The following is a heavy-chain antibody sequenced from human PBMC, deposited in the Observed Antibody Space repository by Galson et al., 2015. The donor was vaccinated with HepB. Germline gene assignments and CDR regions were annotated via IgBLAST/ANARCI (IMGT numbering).Heavy chain of an antibody. CDR3: ARDAAAAVAGYYYYYGMDV. CDR1: GYTFTNYG. J-gene: IGHJ6*02. CDR2: ISAYNAKT. Sequence: SVKVSCKASGYTFTNYGISWVRQAPGQGLQWMGWISAYNAKTNYAQNLQGRVTMTTDTSTSKNQFSLKLSSVIAADTAVYYCARDAAAAVAGYYYYYGMDVWGQGTTVTVSS. D-gene: IGHD6-19*01. V-gene: IGHV1-18*01.